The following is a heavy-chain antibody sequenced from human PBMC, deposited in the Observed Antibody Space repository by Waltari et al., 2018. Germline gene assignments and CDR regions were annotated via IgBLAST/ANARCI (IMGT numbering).Heavy chain of an antibody. D-gene: IGHD5-12*01. Sequence: EVQLVESGGGLVQPGGSLRLSCAASGFTFTSYAMSWVRQAPGKGLEWVSLISWDGGSTYYADSVKGRFTISRDNSKNSLYLQMNSLRTEDTALYYCAKDSGSGYVGWGQGTLVTVSS. CDR3: AKDSGSGYVG. V-gene: IGHV3-43*02. CDR1: GFTFTSYA. CDR2: ISWDGGST. J-gene: IGHJ4*02.